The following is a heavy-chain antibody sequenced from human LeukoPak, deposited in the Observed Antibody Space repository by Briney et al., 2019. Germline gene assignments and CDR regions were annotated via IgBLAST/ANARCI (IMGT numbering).Heavy chain of an antibody. CDR3: AKDQVSWFGESGHADY. CDR1: GFTFSSYW. CDR2: INSDGSIT. J-gene: IGHJ4*02. V-gene: IGHV3-74*01. Sequence: QPGGSLRLSCAASGFTFSSYWMHWVRQAPGKGLVWVSRINSDGSITTYADSVKGRFTISRDNSKNTLYLQMNSLRAEDTAVYYCAKDQVSWFGESGHADYWGQGTLVTVSS. D-gene: IGHD3-10*01.